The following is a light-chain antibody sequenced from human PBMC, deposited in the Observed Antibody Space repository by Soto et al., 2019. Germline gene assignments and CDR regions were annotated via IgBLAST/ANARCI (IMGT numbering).Light chain of an antibody. CDR2: DAS. CDR3: QQYNSYSYT. V-gene: IGKV1-5*01. CDR1: QSINNW. Sequence: DIQMTQSPSTLSASVGDRVTFTCRASQSINNWLAWYQQKPGKAPKLLIYDASTLESGVPSRFSGSKSGTKFTLTISNLQPDDFATYYCQQYNSYSYTCGQGTNLEIK. J-gene: IGKJ2*01.